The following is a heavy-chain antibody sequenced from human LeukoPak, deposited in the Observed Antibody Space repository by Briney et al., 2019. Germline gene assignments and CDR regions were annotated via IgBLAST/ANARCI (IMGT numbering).Heavy chain of an antibody. Sequence: SETLSLTCTVSGGSISSYYRSWIRQPPGKGLEWIGYIYYSGSTNYNPSLKSRVTISVDTSKNQFSLRLSSVTAADTAVYYCARRIAAAGTYDWFDPWGQGTLVTVSS. D-gene: IGHD6-13*01. J-gene: IGHJ5*02. CDR3: ARRIAAAGTYDWFDP. V-gene: IGHV4-59*08. CDR2: IYYSGST. CDR1: GGSISSYY.